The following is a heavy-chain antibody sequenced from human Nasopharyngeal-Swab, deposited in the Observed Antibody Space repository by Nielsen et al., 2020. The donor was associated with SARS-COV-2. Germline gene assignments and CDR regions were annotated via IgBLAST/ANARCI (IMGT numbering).Heavy chain of an antibody. V-gene: IGHV5-51*01. CDR3: ARRAARDGYNYEVDP. CDR1: GSSFTSYW. CDR2: VYPGNSEI. Sequence: GESLKISCKGSGSSFTSYWIGWVRQRPGKGLEWMGMVYPGNSEIAYSPSFQGQITISADKSINTAYLQWRSLRASDTAVYFCARRAARDGYNYEVDPWGQGTLVTVS. J-gene: IGHJ5*02. D-gene: IGHD5-24*01.